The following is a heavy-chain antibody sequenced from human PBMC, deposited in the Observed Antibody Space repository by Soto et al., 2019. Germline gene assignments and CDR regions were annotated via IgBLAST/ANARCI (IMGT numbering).Heavy chain of an antibody. Sequence: QVQLQQWGAGLLKPSETLSLTCAVYGGFVTSGGYYWSWIQQPPGKGLEWIGEMSHSGGTHFNPSLKSRVTTSVDTSKNQFTLKMSSVTAADTALYYCARVERGTATTVVDAFDIWGPGTMVTVSS. J-gene: IGHJ3*02. CDR2: MSHSGGT. V-gene: IGHV4-34*01. D-gene: IGHD1-1*01. CDR3: ARVERGTATTVVDAFDI. CDR1: GGFVTSGGYY.